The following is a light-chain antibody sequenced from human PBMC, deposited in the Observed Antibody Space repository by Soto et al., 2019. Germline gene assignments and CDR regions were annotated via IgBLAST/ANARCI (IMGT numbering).Light chain of an antibody. CDR1: QSVSSY. CDR2: DAS. V-gene: IGKV3-11*01. J-gene: IGKJ4*01. Sequence: ETVLTQSPATLSLSPGERATLSCRASQSVSSYLAWYQQKPGQAPRLLISDASNRATGIPARFSGSGSETDFTLTISSLEPEDSAVYYCQQRSNWPSLTFGGGTKVDIK. CDR3: QQRSNWPSLT.